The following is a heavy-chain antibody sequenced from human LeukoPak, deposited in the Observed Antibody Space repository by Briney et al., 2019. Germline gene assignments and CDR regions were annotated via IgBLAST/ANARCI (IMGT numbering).Heavy chain of an antibody. D-gene: IGHD6-19*01. CDR1: GFTFSSHW. CDR3: ARGMTVAANWFDP. V-gene: IGHV3-7*04. J-gene: IGHJ5*02. Sequence: GGSLRLSCAASGFTFSSHWMNWVRQAPGKGLEWVANINQDGGMQYYVDSVKGRFTISRDNAENSLYLQMNSLRAEDTAVYYCARGMTVAANWFDPWGQGTLVTVSS. CDR2: INQDGGMQ.